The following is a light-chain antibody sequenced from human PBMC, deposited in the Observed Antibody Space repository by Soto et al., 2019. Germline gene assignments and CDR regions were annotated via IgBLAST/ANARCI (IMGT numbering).Light chain of an antibody. CDR3: QQRSNWPPWT. CDR2: DAS. J-gene: IGKJ1*01. V-gene: IGKV3-11*01. Sequence: EIVLTQSPATLSLSPGERATLSCRASQSVSSYLAWYQQKPGQAPRLLIYDASNRATGITARFSGSGSGTDFTLTISSREPADFAVYYCQQRSNWPPWTFGQGTKVEIK. CDR1: QSVSSY.